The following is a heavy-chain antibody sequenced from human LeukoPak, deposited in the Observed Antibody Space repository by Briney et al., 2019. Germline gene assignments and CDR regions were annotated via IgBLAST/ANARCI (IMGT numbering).Heavy chain of an antibody. CDR2: ISGSGGST. CDR1: GFTFSSYA. D-gene: IGHD6-13*01. V-gene: IGHV3-23*01. Sequence: PGGSLRLSCAASGFTFSSYAMSWVRQAPGKGLEWVSGISGSGGSTYYADSVKGRFTISRDNSKSTLYLQMSSLRAEDTAVYYCTSSRGSSWDPIDYWGQGTLVTVSS. CDR3: TSSRGSSWDPIDY. J-gene: IGHJ4*02.